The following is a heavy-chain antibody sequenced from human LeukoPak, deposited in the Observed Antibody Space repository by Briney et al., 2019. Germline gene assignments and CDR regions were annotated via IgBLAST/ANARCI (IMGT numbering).Heavy chain of an antibody. CDR3: ARQFTMVRGVISYYYYMDV. CDR1: GYSFTSYW. Sequence: GESLKISCKGSGYSFTSYWIGWVRQMPGKGLEWMGIIYPGDSDTRYSPSFQGQVTISADKSISTAYLQWSSLKASDTAMYYCARQFTMVRGVISYYYYMDVWGKGTTVTVSS. CDR2: IYPGDSDT. J-gene: IGHJ6*03. V-gene: IGHV5-51*01. D-gene: IGHD3-10*01.